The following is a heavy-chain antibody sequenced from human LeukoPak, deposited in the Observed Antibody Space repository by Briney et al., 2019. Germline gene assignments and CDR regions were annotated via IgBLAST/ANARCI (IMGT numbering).Heavy chain of an antibody. CDR3: ASRHGDSGSSNC. J-gene: IGHJ4*02. Sequence: SETLSLTCSVSGASVSSGSYYWSWIRQPPGKGLEWIGYVYCSGSTNYNPSLKSRVTISLVTSKNQFSLRLSSVTAADTAVYYCASRHGDSGSSNCWGQGTLVTVSS. D-gene: IGHD3-10*01. V-gene: IGHV4-61*01. CDR1: GASVSSGSYY. CDR2: VYCSGST.